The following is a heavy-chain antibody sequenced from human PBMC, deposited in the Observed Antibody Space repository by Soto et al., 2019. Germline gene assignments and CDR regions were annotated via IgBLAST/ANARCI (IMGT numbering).Heavy chain of an antibody. CDR1: GYTFTSYG. Sequence: ASVKVSCKASGYTFTSYGISWLRQAPGQGLEWMGWISAYNGNTNYAQKLQGRVTMTTDTSTSTAYMELRSLRSDDTAVYYCARVIVGDSSGYPYYYYGMDVWGQGTTVTVSS. V-gene: IGHV1-18*01. J-gene: IGHJ6*02. CDR2: ISAYNGNT. CDR3: ARVIVGDSSGYPYYYYGMDV. D-gene: IGHD3-22*01.